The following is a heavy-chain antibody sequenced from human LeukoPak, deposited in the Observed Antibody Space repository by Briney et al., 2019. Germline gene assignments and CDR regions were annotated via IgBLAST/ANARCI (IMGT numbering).Heavy chain of an antibody. J-gene: IGHJ5*02. CDR3: AREIPDDYGDYSLGDP. CDR2: IRYDGSNK. D-gene: IGHD4-17*01. Sequence: GGSLRLSCAASGFTFSSYGMHWVRQAPGKGLEWVAFIRYDGSNKYYADSVKGRFTISRDNSKNTLYLQMNSLRAEDTALYYCAREIPDDYGDYSLGDPWGQGTLVTVSS. V-gene: IGHV3-30*02. CDR1: GFTFSSYG.